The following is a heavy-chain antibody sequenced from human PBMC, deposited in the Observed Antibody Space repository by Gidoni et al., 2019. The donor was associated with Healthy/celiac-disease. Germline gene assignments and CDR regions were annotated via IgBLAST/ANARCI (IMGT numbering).Heavy chain of an antibody. CDR1: GCSISSYY. V-gene: IGHV4-4*07. J-gene: IGHJ4*02. CDR3: ARDLVRYGDRYFDY. Sequence: QVQLQESGPGLVKPSETLSLTCTVSGCSISSYYWSWIRQPAGKGLEWIGRIYTSGSTNYNPSLKSRVTMSVDTSKNQFSLKLSSVTAADTAVYYCARDLVRYGDRYFDYWGQGTLVTVSS. D-gene: IGHD4-17*01. CDR2: IYTSGST.